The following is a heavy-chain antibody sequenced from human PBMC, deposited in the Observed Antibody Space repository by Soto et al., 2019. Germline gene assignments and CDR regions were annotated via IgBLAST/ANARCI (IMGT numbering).Heavy chain of an antibody. J-gene: IGHJ6*02. Sequence: ASVKVSCKASGGTFSSYAISWVRQAPGQGLEWMGGIIPIFGTANYAQKFQGRVTITADESTSTAYMELSSLRSEDTAVYYCARALQLWPNAGQYYYYGMDVWGQGTTVTVSS. CDR2: IIPIFGTA. CDR3: ARALQLWPNAGQYYYYGMDV. CDR1: GGTFSSYA. D-gene: IGHD5-18*01. V-gene: IGHV1-69*13.